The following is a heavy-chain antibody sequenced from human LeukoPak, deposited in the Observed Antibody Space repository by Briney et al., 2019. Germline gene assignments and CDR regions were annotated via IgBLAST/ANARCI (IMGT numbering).Heavy chain of an antibody. CDR3: ARDLRGGSSFDY. CDR1: GDSVGSGSYY. D-gene: IGHD6-6*01. V-gene: IGHV4-61*01. Sequence: PSETLSLTCTVSGDSVGSGSYYWSWIRQPPGTGLEWIGYIYYSGSTNYNPSLKSRVTISVDTSKNQFSLKLSSVTAADTAVYYCARDLRGGSSFDYWGQGTLVTVSS. J-gene: IGHJ4*02. CDR2: IYYSGST.